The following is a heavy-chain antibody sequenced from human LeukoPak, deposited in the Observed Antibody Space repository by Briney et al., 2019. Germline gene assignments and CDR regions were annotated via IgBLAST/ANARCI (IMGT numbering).Heavy chain of an antibody. CDR1: GYTFTSYD. Sequence: ASVKVSCKASGYTFTSYDINWVRQATGQGLEWMGWMNPNSGNTGYVQKFQGRVTMTRNTSISTAYMELSSLRSEDTAVYYCARAVSEVPVLRFHPVSYYYYGMDVWGQGTTVTVSS. J-gene: IGHJ6*02. V-gene: IGHV1-8*01. CDR3: ARAVSEVPVLRFHPVSYYYYGMDV. CDR2: MNPNSGNT. D-gene: IGHD3-3*01.